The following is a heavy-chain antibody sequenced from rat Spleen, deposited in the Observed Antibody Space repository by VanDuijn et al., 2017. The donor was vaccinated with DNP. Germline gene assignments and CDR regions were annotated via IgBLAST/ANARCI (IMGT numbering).Heavy chain of an antibody. CDR3: ATHRVH. CDR1: GFTFSDYN. D-gene: IGHD1-11*01. V-gene: IGHV5S10*01. Sequence: EVQLVESGGGLVQPGRSLKLSCAASGFTFSDYNMAWLRQAPRKGLEWVATIIYDGTRTYYRDSVQGRFTISRNNAKSTLFLQMDSLRSEDTATYYCATHRVHWGQGTSVTVSS. CDR2: IIYDGTRT. J-gene: IGHJ4*01.